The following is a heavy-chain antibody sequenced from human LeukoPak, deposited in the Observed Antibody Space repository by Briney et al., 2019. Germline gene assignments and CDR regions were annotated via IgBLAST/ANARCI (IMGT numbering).Heavy chain of an antibody. CDR3: ARDQDIVVVPARPFDY. V-gene: IGHV3-21*01. D-gene: IGHD2-2*01. Sequence: PGGSLRLSCAASGFTFSSYSMNWVRQAPGKGLEWVSSISSSSSYIYYADSVKGRFTISRDNAKNSLYLQMNSLRAEDTAAYYCARDQDIVVVPARPFDYWGQGTLVTVSS. J-gene: IGHJ4*02. CDR1: GFTFSSYS. CDR2: ISSSSSYI.